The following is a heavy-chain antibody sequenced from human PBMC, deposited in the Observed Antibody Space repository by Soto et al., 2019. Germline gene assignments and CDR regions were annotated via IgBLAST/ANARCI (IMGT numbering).Heavy chain of an antibody. D-gene: IGHD6-19*01. V-gene: IGHV3-30-3*01. CDR1: GFTFSSYA. CDR2: ISYDGSNK. Sequence: PGGSLRLSCAASGFTFSSYAMHWVRQAPGKGLEWVAVISYDGSNKYYADSVKGRFTISRDNSKNTLYLQMNSLRAEDTAVYYCARDSPWLSRAFDYWGQGTLVTVSS. J-gene: IGHJ4*02. CDR3: ARDSPWLSRAFDY.